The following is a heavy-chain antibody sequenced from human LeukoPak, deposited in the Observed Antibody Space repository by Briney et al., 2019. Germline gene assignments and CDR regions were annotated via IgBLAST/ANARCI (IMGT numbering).Heavy chain of an antibody. J-gene: IGHJ1*01. D-gene: IGHD2-2*01. CDR1: GFTFSSYG. Sequence: GGSLRLSCAASGFTFSSYGMSWVRQAPGKGLEWVSAISGSGGSTYYADSVKGRFTISRDNSKNTLYLQMNSLRAEDTAVYYCARARYCSSTSCYHANRKAEYFQHWGQGTLVTVSS. V-gene: IGHV3-23*01. CDR2: ISGSGGST. CDR3: ARARYCSSTSCYHANRKAEYFQH.